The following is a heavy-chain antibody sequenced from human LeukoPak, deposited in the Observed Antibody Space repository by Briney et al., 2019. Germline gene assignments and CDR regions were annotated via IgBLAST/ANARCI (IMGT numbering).Heavy chain of an antibody. CDR2: IYTSGST. CDR3: ARGARDNYGGNFY. J-gene: IGHJ4*02. D-gene: IGHD4-23*01. V-gene: IGHV4-61*02. Sequence: PSETLSLTCTVSGGSISSDSYYWSWIRQPAGKGLEWIGRIYTSGSTNYNPSLKSRVTMSVDTSKKQFSLKLSSVTAADTAVYYCARGARDNYGGNFYWGQGTLVTVSS. CDR1: GGSISSDSYY.